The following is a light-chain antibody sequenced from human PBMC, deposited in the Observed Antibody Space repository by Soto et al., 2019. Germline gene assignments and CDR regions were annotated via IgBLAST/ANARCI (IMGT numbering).Light chain of an antibody. CDR3: QYYDSDTPVV. CDR2: DDN. Sequence: FMLTQPHSVSESPGKTVTISCTRSSGSIASNYVQWYQQRPGSAPTTVIYDDNQRPSGVPDRFSGSIDSSSNSASLTISGLRTEDEADYYCQYYDSDTPVVFGGGTKLTVL. J-gene: IGLJ2*01. CDR1: SGSIASNY. V-gene: IGLV6-57*04.